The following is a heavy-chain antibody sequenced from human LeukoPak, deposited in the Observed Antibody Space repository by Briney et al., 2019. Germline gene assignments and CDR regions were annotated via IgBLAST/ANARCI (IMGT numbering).Heavy chain of an antibody. V-gene: IGHV4-39*01. J-gene: IGHJ5*02. CDR3: ARHSDDIKVGSGVWFDP. CDR2: VYYSGST. D-gene: IGHD3-10*01. CDR1: GGSIISIYHY. Sequence: PSETLSLTCTVPGGSIISIYHYWGWIRQPPGKGLEWIGSVYYSGSTYYNPSLTSRVAISVDTSKSQFSLTLSSVTAADTAVYYCARHSDDIKVGSGVWFDPWGQGTLVTVSS.